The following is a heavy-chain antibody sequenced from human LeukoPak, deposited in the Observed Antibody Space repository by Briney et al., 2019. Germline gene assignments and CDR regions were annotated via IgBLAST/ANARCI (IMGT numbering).Heavy chain of an antibody. J-gene: IGHJ4*02. D-gene: IGHD6-25*01. Sequence: GGSLRLSCAGSGFTFSSYGISWVRQAPGKGLEWVSGISAGGSGTYYADSVKGRFTISRDNSKNTLYLQMNSLRAEDTAVYYCARGDGYLFDYWGQGTLVTVSS. V-gene: IGHV3-23*01. CDR3: ARGDGYLFDY. CDR1: GFTFSSYG. CDR2: ISAGGSGT.